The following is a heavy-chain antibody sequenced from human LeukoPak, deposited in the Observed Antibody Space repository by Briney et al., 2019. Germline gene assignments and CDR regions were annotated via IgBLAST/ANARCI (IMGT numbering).Heavy chain of an antibody. J-gene: IGHJ5*02. Sequence: SGTLSLTCAVSGGPISSSNWWSWVRQPPGKGLEWIGEIYHSGSTNYNPSLKSRVTISVDKSKNQFFLKLTSVTAADTAVYYCARGDHLSGSYTWFDPWGPGTLVTVSS. V-gene: IGHV4-4*02. D-gene: IGHD3-10*01. CDR3: ARGDHLSGSYTWFDP. CDR1: GGPISSSNW. CDR2: IYHSGST.